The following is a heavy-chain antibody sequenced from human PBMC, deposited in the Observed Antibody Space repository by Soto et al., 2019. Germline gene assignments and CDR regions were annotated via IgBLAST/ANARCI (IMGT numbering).Heavy chain of an antibody. D-gene: IGHD4-4*01. CDR1: GFTFSKYG. J-gene: IGHJ4*02. CDR2: ISYDGNNK. CDR3: AKDATNYYSGADY. Sequence: ESGGGVVQPGRSLRLSCAFSGFTFSKYGMHWVRQAPGKGLEWVAIISYDGNNKYYADSVKGRFTISRDNSKNTLFLQMNSLRAEDAAVYYCAKDATNYYSGADYWGQGTLVTVSS. V-gene: IGHV3-30*18.